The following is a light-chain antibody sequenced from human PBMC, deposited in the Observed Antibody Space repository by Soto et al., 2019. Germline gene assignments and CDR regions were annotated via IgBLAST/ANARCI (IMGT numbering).Light chain of an antibody. J-gene: IGLJ3*02. CDR1: RSNIGRST. CDR3: AAWDDTLSVWV. Sequence: SVLTQPPSTSGTPGQRVTISCSGSRSNIGRSTVNWYQQLPGTAPKVLVYSTNQRPSGVPDRFSGSKSGTSASLAISGLQSEDEADYYCAAWDDTLSVWVFGAGTKLTVL. CDR2: STN. V-gene: IGLV1-44*01.